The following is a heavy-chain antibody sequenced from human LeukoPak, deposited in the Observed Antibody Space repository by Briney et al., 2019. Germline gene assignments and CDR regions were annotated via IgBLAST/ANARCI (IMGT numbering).Heavy chain of an antibody. CDR1: GFIFSDYY. CDR2: ISGSGNTM. D-gene: IGHD6-6*01. Sequence: GGSLRLSCAASGFIFSDYYMSWIRQAPGKGLEWVSYISGSGNTMYYADSVKGRFTISRDNAKNSLYLQMNSLRAEDTAVYYCARVAGYSSSPFDYWGQGTLVTVSS. V-gene: IGHV3-11*04. J-gene: IGHJ4*02. CDR3: ARVAGYSSSPFDY.